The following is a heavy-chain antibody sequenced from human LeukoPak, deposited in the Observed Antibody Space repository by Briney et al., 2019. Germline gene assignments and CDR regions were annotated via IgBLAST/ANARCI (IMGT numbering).Heavy chain of an antibody. J-gene: IGHJ4*02. Sequence: ASVKVSCKASGYTFTNYDINWVRQATGQGLEWMGWMNPNSGNTGYAQKFQGRVTMTRNTSIRTTNMELSSLRSEDTAVYYCARVGYGGYHPGLDYWGQGTLVTVSS. D-gene: IGHD5-12*01. CDR2: MNPNSGNT. CDR1: GYTFTNYD. CDR3: ARVGYGGYHPGLDY. V-gene: IGHV1-8*01.